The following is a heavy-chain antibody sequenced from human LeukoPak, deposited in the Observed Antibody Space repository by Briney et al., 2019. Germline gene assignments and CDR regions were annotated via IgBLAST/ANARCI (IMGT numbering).Heavy chain of an antibody. Sequence: ASVKVSCKASGYTFTGYYMHWVRQAPGQGLEWMGWFNPDSGGTNYAQKFQGRVTMTRDTSISTAYMELRSLRSDDTAVYYCARDINDILTGYYPDAFDIWGQGTMVTVSS. J-gene: IGHJ3*02. CDR1: GYTFTGYY. CDR3: ARDINDILTGYYPDAFDI. D-gene: IGHD3-9*01. V-gene: IGHV1-2*02. CDR2: FNPDSGGT.